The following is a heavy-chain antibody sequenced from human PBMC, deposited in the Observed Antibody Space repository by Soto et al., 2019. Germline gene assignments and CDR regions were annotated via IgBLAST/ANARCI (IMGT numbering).Heavy chain of an antibody. Sequence: QVQLQQWGAGLLKPSETLSLGCAVYGESFSGYYWNWIRQPPGKGLEWIGEITDSGSANYKPSLASRVTISVDKSKNQFSLRLNAVTAADAAVYYCARRRRGITMVRGTYAMDVWGQGTTVTVSS. CDR3: ARRRRGITMVRGTYAMDV. J-gene: IGHJ6*02. CDR1: GESFSGYY. D-gene: IGHD3-10*01. V-gene: IGHV4-34*01. CDR2: ITDSGSA.